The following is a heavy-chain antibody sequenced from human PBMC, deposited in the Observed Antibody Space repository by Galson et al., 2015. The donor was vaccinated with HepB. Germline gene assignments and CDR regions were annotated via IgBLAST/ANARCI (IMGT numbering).Heavy chain of an antibody. CDR1: GGTFNNYV. CDR2: IIPIFGTA. CDR3: ARVSDQVWGSHRLAAFDV. V-gene: IGHV1-69*06. Sequence: SVKVSCKASGGTFNNYVITWVRQAPGQGLEWMGGIIPIFGTANYAQKFQGRVTITADKSTSTAYMELSSLRSEDTAVYYCARVSDQVWGSHRLAAFDVWGQGTMVTVSS. J-gene: IGHJ3*01. D-gene: IGHD3-16*02.